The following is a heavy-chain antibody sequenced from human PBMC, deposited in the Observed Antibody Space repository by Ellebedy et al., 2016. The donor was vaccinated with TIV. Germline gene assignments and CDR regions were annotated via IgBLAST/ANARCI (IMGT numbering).Heavy chain of an antibody. J-gene: IGHJ5*02. Sequence: MPSETLSLTCTVSGGSISGYYWSWIRQPPGKGLEWIGYIYYIGSATYNTSLKSRVTISIDSSKNQFSLKQTSVTAADTAMYYCARAVGGGESTGFAPWGQGTLVNVSS. CDR3: ARAVGGGESTGFAP. V-gene: IGHV4-59*01. CDR1: GGSISGYY. D-gene: IGHD2-21*01. CDR2: IYYIGSA.